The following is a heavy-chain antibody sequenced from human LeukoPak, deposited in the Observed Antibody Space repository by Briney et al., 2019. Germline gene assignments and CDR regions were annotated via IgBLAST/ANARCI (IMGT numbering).Heavy chain of an antibody. J-gene: IGHJ4*02. CDR2: ISGSGTNI. D-gene: IGHD2-15*01. Sequence: GGSLRLSCAASGFTFSSYAMTWVRQAPGKGLEWVSGISGSGTNIYYADSVKGRFTISRDNSKNTLCLQMNSLRAEDTAVYYCAKQLGYCSDGSCYFPYWGQGTLVTVSS. CDR1: GFTFSSYA. CDR3: AKQLGYCSDGSCYFPY. V-gene: IGHV3-23*01.